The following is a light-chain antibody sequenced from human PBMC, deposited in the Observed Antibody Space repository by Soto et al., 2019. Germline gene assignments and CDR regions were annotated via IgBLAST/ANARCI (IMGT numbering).Light chain of an antibody. Sequence: DVQLTQSPSTVSASVGDRVTITCRASETVDGWLAWYQQKPGQAPTLLISEASTLQSGVSSRFSGSGSETDFTLTVSSLQPGDSATYYCQQYSSYPYTFGQGTRLEIK. J-gene: IGKJ2*01. CDR3: QQYSSYPYT. CDR2: EAS. CDR1: ETVDGW. V-gene: IGKV1-5*03.